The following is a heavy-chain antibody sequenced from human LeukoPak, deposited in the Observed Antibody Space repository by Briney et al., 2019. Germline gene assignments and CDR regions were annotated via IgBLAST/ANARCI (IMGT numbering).Heavy chain of an antibody. Sequence: ASVKVSCKASGYTFTSYDINWVRQAPGQGLEWMGWMNPNSGNTGYAQKFQGRVTMTRNTSISTAYMELSSLRSEDTAVYYCARGPLGSSWLTYYYYYGMDVWGQGTTVTVSS. CDR2: MNPNSGNT. CDR3: ARGPLGSSWLTYYYYYGMDV. V-gene: IGHV1-8*01. CDR1: GYTFTSYD. J-gene: IGHJ6*02. D-gene: IGHD6-13*01.